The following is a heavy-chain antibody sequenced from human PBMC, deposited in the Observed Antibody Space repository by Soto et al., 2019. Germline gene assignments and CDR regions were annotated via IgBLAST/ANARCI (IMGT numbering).Heavy chain of an antibody. Sequence: ASVKVSCKASGYTFTSYGISWVRQAPGQGLEWMGWISAYNGNTNYAQKLQGRVTMTTDTSTSTAYMELRSLRSDDTAVYYCARGALRQWNYYGSGSYDPLDYWGQGTLVTVSS. CDR3: ARGALRQWNYYGSGSYDPLDY. CDR2: ISAYNGNT. CDR1: GYTFTSYG. V-gene: IGHV1-18*01. J-gene: IGHJ4*02. D-gene: IGHD3-10*01.